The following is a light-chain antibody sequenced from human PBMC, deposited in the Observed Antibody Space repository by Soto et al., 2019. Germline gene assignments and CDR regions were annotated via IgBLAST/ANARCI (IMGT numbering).Light chain of an antibody. Sequence: EIVLTQSPGTLSLSPGERATLSCRASQSVSSSYLAWYQQKPGQAPSLLMYGASSWATGIPDRFSASGSGTDFTLTISRLEPEDFAVYYCQQYGSSPLYTFGQGTKLEIK. CDR1: QSVSSSY. CDR3: QQYGSSPLYT. J-gene: IGKJ2*01. V-gene: IGKV3-20*01. CDR2: GAS.